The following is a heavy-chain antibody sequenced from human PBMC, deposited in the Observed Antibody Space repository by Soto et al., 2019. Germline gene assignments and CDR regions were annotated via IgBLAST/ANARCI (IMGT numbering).Heavy chain of an antibody. Sequence: QVQLVQSGAEVKKPGSSVKVSCKTSGVSFNNNGIGWVRQAPGHGLEWMGGVSPPFRTSNYARKFQGRISITADASTGTVHMGLSSLTFEDTAQFFCARVLYYGSGSYSPYGMDVWGQGTTVTVSS. CDR2: VSPPFRTS. CDR1: GVSFNNNG. D-gene: IGHD3-10*01. CDR3: ARVLYYGSGSYSPYGMDV. V-gene: IGHV1-69*01. J-gene: IGHJ6*02.